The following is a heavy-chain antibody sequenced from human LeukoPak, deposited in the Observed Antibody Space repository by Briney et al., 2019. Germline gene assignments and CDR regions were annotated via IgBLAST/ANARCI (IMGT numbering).Heavy chain of an antibody. J-gene: IGHJ4*02. Sequence: SETLSLTCTVSGYSISSGYCWGWIRQPPGKGLEWIGSIYHSGSTYYNPSLKSRVTISVDTSKNQFSLKLSSVTAADTAVYYCARDRDSSSWYSNFDYWGQGTLVTVSS. CDR1: GYSISSGYC. D-gene: IGHD6-13*01. CDR2: IYHSGST. CDR3: ARDRDSSSWYSNFDY. V-gene: IGHV4-38-2*02.